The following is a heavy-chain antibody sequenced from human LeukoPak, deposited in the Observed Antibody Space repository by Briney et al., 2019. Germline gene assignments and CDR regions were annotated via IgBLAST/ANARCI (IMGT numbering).Heavy chain of an antibody. D-gene: IGHD1-1*01. V-gene: IGHV4-59*08. CDR2: IYYSGST. CDR1: GGSVSSDY. J-gene: IGHJ5*02. CDR3: ARLVGEGTTERFDP. Sequence: SETLSLTCSVSGGSVSSDYWSWIRQPPGKGLEWIGYIYYSGSTNYNPSLKSRVTISVDTSKNQFSLKLSSVTAADTAVYYCARLVGEGTTERFDPWAREPWSPSPQ.